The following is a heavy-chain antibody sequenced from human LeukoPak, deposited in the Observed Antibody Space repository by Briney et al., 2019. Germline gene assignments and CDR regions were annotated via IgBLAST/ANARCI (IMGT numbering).Heavy chain of an antibody. CDR3: ATDLGGRVIFVTSPS. D-gene: IGHD3-16*01. CDR1: GGTFSSYA. J-gene: IGHJ4*02. V-gene: IGHV1-69*04. CDR2: IIPILGIA. Sequence: ASVKVSCKASGGTFSSYAISWVRQAPGQGLEWMGRIIPILGIANYAQKFQGRVTITADKSTSTAYMELSSLRSEDTAVYYCATDLGGRVIFVTSPSWGQGTLVTVSS.